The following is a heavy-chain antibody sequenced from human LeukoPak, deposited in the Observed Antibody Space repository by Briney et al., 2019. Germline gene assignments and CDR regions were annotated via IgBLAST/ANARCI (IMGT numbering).Heavy chain of an antibody. CDR1: GFTFSSYW. CDR2: IKQDGSEK. Sequence: GGSLRLSCAASGFTFSSYWMSWARQAPGKGLEWVANIKQDGSEKYYVDSVKGRFTISRDNAKNSLYLQMNSLKTEDTAVYYCARGHYCSSTSCYLPQYHFDYWGQGTLVTVSS. CDR3: ARGHYCSSTSCYLPQYHFDY. J-gene: IGHJ4*02. D-gene: IGHD2-2*01. V-gene: IGHV3-7*03.